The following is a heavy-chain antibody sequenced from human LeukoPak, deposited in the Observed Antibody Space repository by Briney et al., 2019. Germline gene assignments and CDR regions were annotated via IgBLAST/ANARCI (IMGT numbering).Heavy chain of an antibody. CDR1: GFTFSSYS. V-gene: IGHV3-21*01. CDR2: ISSSSSYI. D-gene: IGHD1-26*01. CDR3: ARKTVGDFDY. J-gene: IGHJ4*02. Sequence: PGGSLRLSCAASGFTFSSYSMNWVRQAPGRGLEWVSSISSSSSYIYYADSVKGRFTISRDNAKNSLYLQMNSLRAEDTAVYYCARKTVGDFDYWGQGTLVTVSS.